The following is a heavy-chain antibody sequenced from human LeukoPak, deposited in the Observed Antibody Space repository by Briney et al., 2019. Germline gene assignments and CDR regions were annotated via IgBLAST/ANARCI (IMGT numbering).Heavy chain of an antibody. J-gene: IGHJ4*02. CDR1: GFTFSSYA. CDR2: ITSSYIRE. D-gene: IGHD3-10*01. V-gene: IGHV3-23*05. Sequence: GGSLRLSCAASGFTFSSYAVNWVRQAPGKGLEWVSAITSSYIREHYADSVKGRFTISRDNSKNTLCLQLDSLRAEDTAVYYCARERRSFSLVRGVSAAFDYWGQGALVTVSS. CDR3: ARERRSFSLVRGVSAAFDY.